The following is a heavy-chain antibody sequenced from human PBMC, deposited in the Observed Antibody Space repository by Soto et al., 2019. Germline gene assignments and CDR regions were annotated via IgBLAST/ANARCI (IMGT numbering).Heavy chain of an antibody. D-gene: IGHD3-3*01. CDR3: ARHSGGDFWSGYQPYYYYGMDV. V-gene: IGHV4-39*01. CDR1: GGSISSSSYY. J-gene: IGHJ6*02. CDR2: IYYSGST. Sequence: QLQLQESGPGLVKPSETLSLTCTVSGGSISSSSYYWGWIRQPPGKGLEWIGSIYYSGSTYYNPSLKSRVTISVDTSKNQFSLKLSSVTAADTAVYYRARHSGGDFWSGYQPYYYYGMDVWGQGTTVTVSS.